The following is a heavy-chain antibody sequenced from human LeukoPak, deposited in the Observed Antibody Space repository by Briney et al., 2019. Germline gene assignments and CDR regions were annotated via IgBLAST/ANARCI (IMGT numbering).Heavy chain of an antibody. CDR3: AKDGGYSGYVTVSYYFDY. CDR2: ISWNSGSI. CDR1: GFTFDDYA. J-gene: IGHJ4*02. V-gene: IGHV3-9*01. D-gene: IGHD5-12*01. Sequence: HAGGSLRLSCAASGFTFDDYAMHWVRQAPGKGLEWVSAISWNSGSIGYADSVKGRFTISRDNAKNSLYLQMNSLRAEDTALYYCAKDGGYSGYVTVSYYFDYWGQGTLVTVSS.